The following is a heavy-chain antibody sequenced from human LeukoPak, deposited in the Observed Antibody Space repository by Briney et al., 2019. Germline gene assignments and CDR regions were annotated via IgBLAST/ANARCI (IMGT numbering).Heavy chain of an antibody. V-gene: IGHV3-48*04. Sequence: GGSLRLSCATSGFTFSSYWMSWVRQTPGKGLEWVSYISSSGSTIYYADSVKGRFTISRDNAKNSLYLQMNSLRAEDTAVYYCAELGITMIGGVWGKGTTVTISS. CDR3: AELGITMIGGV. CDR2: ISSSGSTI. J-gene: IGHJ6*04. D-gene: IGHD3-10*02. CDR1: GFTFSSYW.